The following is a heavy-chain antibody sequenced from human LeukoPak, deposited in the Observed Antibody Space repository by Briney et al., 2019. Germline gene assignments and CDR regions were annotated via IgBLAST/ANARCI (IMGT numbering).Heavy chain of an antibody. D-gene: IGHD3-10*01. CDR1: GFTYSSYS. J-gene: IGHJ6*02. CDR2: ISSSSSYI. CDR3: AGDYYGSGSSSHVDV. V-gene: IGHV3-21*01. Sequence: GGSLRLSCAASGFTYSSYSMNWVRQAPGKGLEWVSSISSSSSYIYYADSVKGRLTISRDNAKNSLYLQMNSLRAEDTAVYYCAGDYYGSGSSSHVDVWGQGTTVTVSS.